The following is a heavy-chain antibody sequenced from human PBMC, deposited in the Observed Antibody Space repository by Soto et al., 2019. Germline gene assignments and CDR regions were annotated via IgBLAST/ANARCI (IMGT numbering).Heavy chain of an antibody. CDR2: INSSSTYT. D-gene: IGHD6-13*01. CDR1: GFTFSDYY. CDR3: ARIIAAAGGRRYFDL. V-gene: IGHV3-11*05. J-gene: IGHJ2*01. Sequence: QVQLVESGGGLVKPGGSLRLSCAASGFTFSDYYMSWIRRAPGKGLEWVSYINSSSTYTNYADSVKGRFTISRDNAKNSLYLQMNSLRAADTAVYYCARIIAAAGGRRYFDLWGRGTLVTVSS.